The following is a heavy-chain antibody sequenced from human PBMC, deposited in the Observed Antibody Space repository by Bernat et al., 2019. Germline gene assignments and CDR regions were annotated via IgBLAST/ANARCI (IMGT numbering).Heavy chain of an antibody. Sequence: QVQLVESGGGVVQPGRSLRLSCAASGFTFSSYGMHWVRQAPGKGLEWVAVISDDGSTKHYADSVNGRFTVSRDNSKNTLYLQMNNLRAEDTAVYYCAKEKGGNYMPLDYWGQGTLVTVSS. CDR3: AKEKGGNYMPLDY. J-gene: IGHJ4*02. CDR1: GFTFSSYG. D-gene: IGHD1-26*01. CDR2: ISDDGSTK. V-gene: IGHV3-30*18.